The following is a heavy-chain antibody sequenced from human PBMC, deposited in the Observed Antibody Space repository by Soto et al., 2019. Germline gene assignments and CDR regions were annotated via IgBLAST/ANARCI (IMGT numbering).Heavy chain of an antibody. J-gene: IGHJ6*02. D-gene: IGHD3-16*01. Sequence: SLRLSCAASGFTFNTDGMHWVRQAPGKGLEWVAVIWYDGSNKYYADSVRGRFIISRDNPKKTLYLEMNSLRVEDTAVYYCARDVYEMWYHYVLDLWAQGTTVTGSS. CDR3: ARDVYEMWYHYVLDL. V-gene: IGHV3-33*01. CDR1: GFTFNTDG. CDR2: IWYDGSNK.